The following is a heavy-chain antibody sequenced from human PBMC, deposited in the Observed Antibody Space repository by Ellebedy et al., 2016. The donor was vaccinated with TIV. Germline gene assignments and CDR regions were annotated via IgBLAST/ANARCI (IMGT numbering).Heavy chain of an antibody. D-gene: IGHD5-12*01. V-gene: IGHV4-39*07. CDR1: GGTISSTNYY. J-gene: IGHJ4*02. Sequence: SETLSLTXNVSGGTISSTNYYWGWIRQSPEKGLEWIGSIYHSGSTYYNPSLKSRLTISLDTTTNQFSLRLDSVTAADTAVYYCASSPSGYEIPYWGQGTLVTVSS. CDR3: ASSPSGYEIPY. CDR2: IYHSGST.